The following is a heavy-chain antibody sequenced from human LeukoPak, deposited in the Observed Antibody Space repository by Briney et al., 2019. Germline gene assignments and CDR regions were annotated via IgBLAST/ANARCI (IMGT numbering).Heavy chain of an antibody. J-gene: IGHJ3*01. CDR1: GGSISSYY. Sequence: SETLSLTCTVSGGSISSYYWSWIRQPPGKGLEWIGYIYYSGSTNYNPSLKSRVTISVDTSKNQFSLKLSSVTAADTAVYYCARAVGDFWSGYKSFDCWGQGTMVTVSS. CDR3: ARAVGDFWSGYKSFDC. CDR2: IYYSGST. D-gene: IGHD3-3*01. V-gene: IGHV4-59*01.